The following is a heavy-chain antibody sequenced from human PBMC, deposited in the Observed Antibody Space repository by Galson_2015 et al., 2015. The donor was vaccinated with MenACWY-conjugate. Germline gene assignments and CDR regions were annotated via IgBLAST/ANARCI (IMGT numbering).Heavy chain of an antibody. V-gene: IGHV3-23*01. CDR3: AKHTHERWVQFLDY. CDR1: GYTLSSFA. Sequence: SLRLSCAASGYTLSSFAMSWVRQAPGKGLEWLADISGSGGSVRYADSVKGRFTISRDNSKSMVYLQMNSLRVEDTALYYCAKHTHERWVQFLDYWGQGTPVTVSS. D-gene: IGHD5-24*01. J-gene: IGHJ4*02. CDR2: ISGSGGSV.